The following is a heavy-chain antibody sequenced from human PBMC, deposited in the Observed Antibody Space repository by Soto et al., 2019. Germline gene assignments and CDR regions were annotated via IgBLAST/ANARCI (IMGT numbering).Heavy chain of an antibody. CDR3: ARTGRTYYYDSSGYHFDY. J-gene: IGHJ4*02. Sequence: SLRLSCAASGCTLSSYSMNWVRQAPGKGLEWVSYISSSSSTIYYADSVKGRFTISRDNAKNSLYLQMNSLRDEDTAVYYCARTGRTYYYDSSGYHFDYWGQGTLVTVSS. CDR2: ISSSSSTI. V-gene: IGHV3-48*02. D-gene: IGHD3-22*01. CDR1: GCTLSSYS.